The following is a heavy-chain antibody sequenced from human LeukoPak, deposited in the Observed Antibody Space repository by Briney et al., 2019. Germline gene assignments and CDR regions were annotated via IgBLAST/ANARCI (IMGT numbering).Heavy chain of an antibody. Sequence: GTSVKVSCKASGFTFTSSAVQRVRQARGQRLEWIGWIVVGSGNTNYAQKFQERVTITRDMSTSTAYMELSSLRSEDTAVYYCAARPRGSGYYFFDYWGQGTLVTVSS. J-gene: IGHJ4*02. CDR2: IVVGSGNT. CDR1: GFTFTSSA. D-gene: IGHD3-3*01. V-gene: IGHV1-58*01. CDR3: AARPRGSGYYFFDY.